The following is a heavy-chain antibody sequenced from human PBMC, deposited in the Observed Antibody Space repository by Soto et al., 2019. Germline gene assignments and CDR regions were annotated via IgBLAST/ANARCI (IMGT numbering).Heavy chain of an antibody. CDR3: AKLGIAVAGTPFDY. D-gene: IGHD6-19*01. Sequence: PGGSLRLSCAASGFTFSSYGRHWVRQAPGKGLEWVAVISYDGSNKYYADSVKGRFTISRDNSKNTLYLQMNSLRAEDTAVYYCAKLGIAVAGTPFDYWGQGTLVTVSS. J-gene: IGHJ4*02. V-gene: IGHV3-30*18. CDR2: ISYDGSNK. CDR1: GFTFSSYG.